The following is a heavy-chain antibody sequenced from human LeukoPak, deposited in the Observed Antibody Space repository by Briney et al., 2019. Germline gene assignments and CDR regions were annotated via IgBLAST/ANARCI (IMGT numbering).Heavy chain of an antibody. V-gene: IGHV3-23*01. D-gene: IGHD3-16*01. Sequence: GGSLRLSCAASGFTFSSYGMSWVRQAPGKGLEWVSAISGSGGSTYYADSVKGRFTISRDNSKNTLYLQMNSLRAEDTAVYYCAKAVGGGALRYYFDYWGQGTLVTVSS. J-gene: IGHJ4*02. CDR1: GFTFSSYG. CDR2: ISGSGGST. CDR3: AKAVGGGALRYYFDY.